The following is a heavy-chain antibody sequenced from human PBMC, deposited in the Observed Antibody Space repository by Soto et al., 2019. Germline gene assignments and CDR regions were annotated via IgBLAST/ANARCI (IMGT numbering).Heavy chain of an antibody. CDR2: IYYSGST. CDR3: AAVAGTGTVYYFDY. CDR1: GGSISSYY. Sequence: PSETLSLTCTVSGGSISSYYWSWIRQPPGKGLEWIGYIYYSGSTNYNPSLKSRVTISVDTSKNQFSLKLSSVTAADTAVYYCAAVAGTGTVYYFDYWGQGTLVTVS. V-gene: IGHV4-59*01. D-gene: IGHD6-19*01. J-gene: IGHJ4*02.